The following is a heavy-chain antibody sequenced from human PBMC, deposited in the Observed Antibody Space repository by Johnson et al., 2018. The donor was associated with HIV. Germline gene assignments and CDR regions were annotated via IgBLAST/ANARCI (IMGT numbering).Heavy chain of an antibody. CDR1: EFTFSDYY. CDR2: IKQDGSEK. J-gene: IGHJ3*02. D-gene: IGHD6-19*01. Sequence: VQLVESGGGLVKPGGSLRLSCAAYEFTFSDYYMNWIRQAPGKGLEWVANIKQDGSEKYYVDSVKGRFTISRDNAKNSLYLQMNSLRAEDTAVYYCARSPRGSGFDIWGQGTMVTVSS. CDR3: ARSPRGSGFDI. V-gene: IGHV3-7*01.